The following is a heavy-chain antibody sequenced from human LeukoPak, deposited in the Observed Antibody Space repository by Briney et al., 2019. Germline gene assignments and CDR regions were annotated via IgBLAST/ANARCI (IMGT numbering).Heavy chain of an antibody. CDR2: IKLDGSEK. Sequence: GGSLRLSCVASGFTFGKYWMSRVRQAPGKGLEWVANIKLDGSEKNYVDSVKGRFTISRDNTKNSLYLQMNSLRAEDTAVFYCARDQYDTWSRRGNFDSWGQGTLVIVSS. CDR3: ARDQYDTWSRRGNFDS. J-gene: IGHJ4*02. CDR1: GFTFGKYW. D-gene: IGHD3-3*01. V-gene: IGHV3-7*03.